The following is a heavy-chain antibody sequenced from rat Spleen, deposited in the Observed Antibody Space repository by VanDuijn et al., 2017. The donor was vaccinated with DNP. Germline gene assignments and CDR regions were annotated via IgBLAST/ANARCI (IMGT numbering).Heavy chain of an antibody. CDR1: GFTFSDYY. CDR2: ISPSASRT. CDR3: ARPLFNYGSFPDS. D-gene: IGHD1-3*01. V-gene: IGHV5-7*01. J-gene: IGHJ2*01. Sequence: EVQLVESGGGLVHPGRSLKLSCAASGFTFSDYYMAWVRQAPKKGLEWVAAISPSASRTLYPDSLTGRFIISRDNAKSSLYLQLNSLNSEDTATYYCARPLFNYGSFPDSWGQGVMVTVSS.